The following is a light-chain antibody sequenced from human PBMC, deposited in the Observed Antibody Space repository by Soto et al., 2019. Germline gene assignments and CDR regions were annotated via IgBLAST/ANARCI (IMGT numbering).Light chain of an antibody. CDR3: CSYAGGRTFVV. J-gene: IGLJ3*02. CDR2: EVS. V-gene: IGLV2-14*01. Sequence: QSALTQPASMSGSPGQSITISCTGTSSDVGGYNYVSWYQQHPGKAPKLMIYEVSHRPSGVSDRFSGSKSGNTASLTISGLQAEDEADYYCCSYAGGRTFVVFGGGTKLTVL. CDR1: SSDVGGYNY.